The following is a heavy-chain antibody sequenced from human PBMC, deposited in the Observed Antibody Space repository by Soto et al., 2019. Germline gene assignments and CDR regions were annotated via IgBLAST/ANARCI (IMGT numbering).Heavy chain of an antibody. D-gene: IGHD6-6*01. V-gene: IGHV1-8*01. CDR3: ARGVIEARRNWFDP. CDR1: GDPFTSYD. CDR2: MNPNSGNT. J-gene: IGHJ5*01. Sequence: ASVKVSCKASGDPFTSYDINCVRQATGQGLEWMGWMNPNSGNTVYAQKFQGRVTMTRNTSMGTSHMEXCSLRAEVTAVYYCARGVIEARRNWFDPWGQGTPVTVCS.